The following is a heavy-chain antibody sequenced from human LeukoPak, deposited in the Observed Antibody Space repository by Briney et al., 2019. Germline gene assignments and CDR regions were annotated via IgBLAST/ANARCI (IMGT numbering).Heavy chain of an antibody. D-gene: IGHD3-10*01. CDR1: GGSISSEGYY. V-gene: IGHV4-31*11. CDR3: ARGHYFGSGSYFDY. J-gene: IGHJ4*02. CDR2: IYYSGST. Sequence: PSETLSLTCAVSGGSISSEGYYWSWIRQSPGKGLEWIGYIYYSGSTYYNPSLKSRVTISVDTSKNQFSLNLNSVTAADTAVYYCARGHYFGSGSYFDYWGQGTLVAVSS.